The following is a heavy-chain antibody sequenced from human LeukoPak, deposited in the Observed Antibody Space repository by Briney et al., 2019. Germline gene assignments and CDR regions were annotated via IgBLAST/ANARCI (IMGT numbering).Heavy chain of an antibody. CDR1: GGSFSGYY. Sequence: SETLSLTCAVYGGSFSGYYWSWVRQPPGKGLEWIGEISHSGSTNYNPSLKSRVTISVDTSKNQFSLKLSSVTAADTAVYYCARADGSSGSYFYGMDVWGQGTTVTVSS. CDR3: ARADGSSGSYFYGMDV. J-gene: IGHJ6*02. D-gene: IGHD3-10*01. V-gene: IGHV4-34*01. CDR2: ISHSGST.